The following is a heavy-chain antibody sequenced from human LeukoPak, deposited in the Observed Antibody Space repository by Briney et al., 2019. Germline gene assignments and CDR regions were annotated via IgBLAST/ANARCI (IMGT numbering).Heavy chain of an antibody. V-gene: IGHV4-59*01. J-gene: IGHJ3*02. CDR1: GGSISTYY. CDR3: AREPRAFDI. CDR2: IFYSGSS. Sequence: PSETLSLTCTVSGGSISTYYWSWIRQPPGKGLEWIGYIFYSGSSNYNPSLKSRVTISVDTSKNQFSLKLSSVTAADTAVYYCAREPRAFDIWGQGTMVTVSS.